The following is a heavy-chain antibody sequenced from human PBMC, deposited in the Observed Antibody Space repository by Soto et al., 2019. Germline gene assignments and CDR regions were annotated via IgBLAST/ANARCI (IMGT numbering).Heavy chain of an antibody. V-gene: IGHV3-23*01. CDR2: VSGGGDAT. Sequence: EVQLLESGGGLVQPGGSLRLSCAASGFTFSSFAMNWVRQAPGKGLEWVSGVSGGGDATFYADSVKGRFTISRVQSKNTLYLQMNSLRAEDTAVYYCVRKIVGTTTSWAYWYFDVWGRGTLVTVSS. J-gene: IGHJ2*01. CDR3: VRKIVGTTTSWAYWYFDV. D-gene: IGHD1-1*01. CDR1: GFTFSSFA.